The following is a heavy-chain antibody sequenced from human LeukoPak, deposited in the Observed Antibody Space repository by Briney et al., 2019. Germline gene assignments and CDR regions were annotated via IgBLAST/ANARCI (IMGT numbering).Heavy chain of an antibody. D-gene: IGHD6-6*01. CDR1: GGSFSGYY. Sequence: PSETLSLTCAVYGGSFSGYYWSWIRQPPGKGLEWIGEINHSGSTDYNPSLKSRVTISVDMSKNQFSLKLSSVTAADTAVYYCASRLAARLGRFDPWGQGTLVTVSS. V-gene: IGHV4-34*01. CDR3: ASRLAARLGRFDP. J-gene: IGHJ5*02. CDR2: INHSGST.